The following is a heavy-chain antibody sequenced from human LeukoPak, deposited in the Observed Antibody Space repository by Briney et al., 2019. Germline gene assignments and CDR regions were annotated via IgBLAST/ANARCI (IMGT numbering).Heavy chain of an antibody. D-gene: IGHD3-22*01. CDR2: ITSTGEST. CDR3: AKDRPNYFGTNGHYYRRDGDF. CDR1: EFTFSIYA. Sequence: GGSLRLSCAASEFTFSIYAMSWVRQAPGRGLEWVASITSTGESTWYAGSVKGRFTIARDNSKYTVYLQMNSLRAEDTAIYYCAKDRPNYFGTNGHYYRRDGDFWGQGTLVTVSS. J-gene: IGHJ4*02. V-gene: IGHV3-23*01.